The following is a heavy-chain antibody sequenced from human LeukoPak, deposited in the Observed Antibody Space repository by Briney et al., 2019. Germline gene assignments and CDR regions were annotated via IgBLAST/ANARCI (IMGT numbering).Heavy chain of an antibody. CDR1: GYTFTGYY. J-gene: IGHJ4*02. D-gene: IGHD2-2*02. V-gene: IGHV1-2*02. CDR3: ARVVIVVVPAAIPDY. CDR2: INPNSGGT. Sequence: GASVKVSCKASGYTFTGYYMHWVRQAPGQGLESMGWINPNSGGTNYAQKFQGRVTMTRDTSISTAYMELSRLRSDDTAVYYCARVVIVVVPAAIPDYWGQGTLVTVSS.